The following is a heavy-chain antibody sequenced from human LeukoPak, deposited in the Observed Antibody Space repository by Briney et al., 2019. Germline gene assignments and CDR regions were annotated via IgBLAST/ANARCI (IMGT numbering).Heavy chain of an antibody. CDR3: ARSYPSSNFDY. V-gene: IGHV4-39*07. D-gene: IGHD3-16*01. CDR2: ISCSGST. J-gene: IGHJ4*02. Sequence: SETLSLTCTVSGGSISSCTYSWGWIRQPPGKGLEWIGSISCSGSTYYNPSLKSRVTISVDTSKNQFSLKLSSVTAADTAVYYCARSYPSSNFDYWGQGTLVTVSS. CDR1: GGSISSCTYS.